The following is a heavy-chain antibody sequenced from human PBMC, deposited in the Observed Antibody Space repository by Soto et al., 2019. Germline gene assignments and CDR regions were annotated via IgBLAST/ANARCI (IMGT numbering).Heavy chain of an antibody. CDR1: GGTFSNYA. Sequence: QVQLVQSGAELKKPGSSVKVSCQASGGTFSNYAISWVRQAPGQGLEWMGKIIPIFGTTNYAQNFRGRVTITADEYTTTDYMELSSLRSDDTALYYCARELPPAPGSFREDALDIWGQGTMITVSS. J-gene: IGHJ3*02. D-gene: IGHD6-13*01. CDR3: ARELPPAPGSFREDALDI. CDR2: IIPIFGTT. V-gene: IGHV1-69*15.